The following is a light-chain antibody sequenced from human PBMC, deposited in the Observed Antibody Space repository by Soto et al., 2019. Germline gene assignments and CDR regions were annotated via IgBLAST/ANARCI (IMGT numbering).Light chain of an antibody. CDR3: SSYTSSSTLEWV. V-gene: IGLV2-14*01. CDR2: EVS. J-gene: IGLJ3*02. CDR1: SSEVGGYNY. Sequence: QSALTQPASVSGSPGQSITISCTGTSSEVGGYNYVSWYQQHPGKAPKLMIYEVSNRPSGVSNRFSGSKSGNTASLTISGLQAEDEADYYCSSYTSSSTLEWVFGGGTKLTVL.